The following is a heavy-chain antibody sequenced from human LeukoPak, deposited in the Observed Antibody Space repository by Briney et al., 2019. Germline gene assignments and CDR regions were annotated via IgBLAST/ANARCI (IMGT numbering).Heavy chain of an antibody. D-gene: IGHD3-3*01. J-gene: IGHJ1*01. CDR1: GFPVRSRY. Sequence: GGSLRLSCEVSGFPVRSRYMTWVRQPPGKGLECVAVIYSGGTTYHIDSVKGRFTISRDISKSTMYLELNNLRVEDTATYYCASLEGGPSDGRWGQGTLVIVSS. CDR3: ASLEGGPSDGR. V-gene: IGHV3-53*01. CDR2: IYSGGTT.